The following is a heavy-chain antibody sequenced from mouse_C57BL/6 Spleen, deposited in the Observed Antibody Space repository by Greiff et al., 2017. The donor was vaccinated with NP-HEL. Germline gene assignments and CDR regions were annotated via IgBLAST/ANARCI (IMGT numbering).Heavy chain of an antibody. V-gene: IGHV1-7*01. CDR2: INPSSGYT. D-gene: IGHD1-1*01. Sequence: QVQLKESGAELAKPGASVKLSCKASGYTFTSYWMHWVKQRPGQGLEWIGYINPSSGYTKYNQKFKDKATLTADKSSSTAYMQLSSLTYEDSAVYYCAPYYGSRGSWFAYWGQGTLVTVSA. CDR1: GYTFTSYW. CDR3: APYYGSRGSWFAY. J-gene: IGHJ3*01.